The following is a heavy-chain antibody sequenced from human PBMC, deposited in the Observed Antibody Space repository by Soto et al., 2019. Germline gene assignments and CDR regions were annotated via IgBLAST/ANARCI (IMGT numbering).Heavy chain of an antibody. CDR1: GFTFSDFY. CDR3: ARDRNAAGSDY. J-gene: IGHJ4*02. V-gene: IGHV3-11*01. Sequence: QVQLVESGGGLVKPGGSLRLSCAASGFTFSDFYMSWIRQDPGKGLEWISYISSGSTNIFYADSVKGRFTVSRDNAKNSVYLQMDSLRAEDTAVYYCARDRNAAGSDYWGQGTLVTVSS. D-gene: IGHD1-1*01. CDR2: ISSGSTNI.